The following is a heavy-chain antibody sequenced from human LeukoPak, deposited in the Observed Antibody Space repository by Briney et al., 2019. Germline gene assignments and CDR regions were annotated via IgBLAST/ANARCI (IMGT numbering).Heavy chain of an antibody. CDR2: IIPILGTA. J-gene: IGHJ4*02. CDR1: GGTFSSYA. D-gene: IGHD1-26*01. Sequence: ASVKVSCKASGGTFSSYAISWVRQAPGQGLEWMGGIIPILGTANYAQKFQGRVTITADESTSTAYMELSSLRSEDTAVYYCARLRGSYNRPDYWGQGTLVTVSS. CDR3: ARLRGSYNRPDY. V-gene: IGHV1-69*13.